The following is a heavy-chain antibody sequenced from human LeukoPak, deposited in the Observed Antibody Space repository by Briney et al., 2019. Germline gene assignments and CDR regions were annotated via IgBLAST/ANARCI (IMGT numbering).Heavy chain of an antibody. CDR1: GYSISSGYY. CDR3: ASAPFKASPLDY. J-gene: IGHJ4*02. CDR2: IYHSGST. V-gene: IGHV4-38-2*02. Sequence: SETLSLTCTASGYSISSGYYWGWFRQPPGKGLEWIGSIYHSGSTYYNPSLKSRVTISVDTSKNQFSLKLSSVTAADTAVYYCASAPFKASPLDYWGQGTLVTVSS.